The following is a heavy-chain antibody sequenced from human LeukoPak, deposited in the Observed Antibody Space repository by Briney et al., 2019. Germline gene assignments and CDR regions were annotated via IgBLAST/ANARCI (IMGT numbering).Heavy chain of an antibody. D-gene: IGHD6-19*01. CDR1: GFTVSSNY. Sequence: GGSLRLSCAASGFTVSSNYMSWVRQAPGKGLEWVSVIYSGGSTYYADSVKGRFTISRDNSKNTLYLQMNSLRAEDTAVHYCAXXXXYVXSSGWFDVWGQGTTVXVXS. V-gene: IGHV3-66*01. CDR2: IYSGGST. J-gene: IGHJ6*02. CDR3: AXXXXYVXSSGWFDV.